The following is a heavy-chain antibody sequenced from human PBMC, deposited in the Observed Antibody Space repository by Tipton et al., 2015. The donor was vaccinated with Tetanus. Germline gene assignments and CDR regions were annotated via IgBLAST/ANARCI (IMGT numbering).Heavy chain of an antibody. CDR3: ARRPEYCSGGTCYSLDY. J-gene: IGHJ4*02. Sequence: GSLRLSCAASGFTFSTYSMNWVRQAQGKGLEWVSFISGSSETIYYADSVKGRFTVSRDNAKNSLYLQMNSLRAEDTAVYHCARRPEYCSGGTCYSLDYWGQGTLVTVSS. V-gene: IGHV3-48*01. CDR1: GFTFSTYS. CDR2: ISGSSETI. D-gene: IGHD2-15*01.